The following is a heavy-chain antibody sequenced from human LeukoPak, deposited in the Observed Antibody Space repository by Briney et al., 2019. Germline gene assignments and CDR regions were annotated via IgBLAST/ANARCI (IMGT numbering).Heavy chain of an antibody. D-gene: IGHD5-18*01. V-gene: IGHV3-21*01. CDR2: ISSSSGYI. CDR1: GFTFSSYS. Sequence: GGSLRLSCAASGFTFSSYSMNWVPQAPGKGLEWVSSISSSSGYIYYADSVKGRFTISRDNAKNSLYLQMNSLRAEDTAVYYCARVGYSYGHDYWGQGTLVTVSS. J-gene: IGHJ4*02. CDR3: ARVGYSYGHDY.